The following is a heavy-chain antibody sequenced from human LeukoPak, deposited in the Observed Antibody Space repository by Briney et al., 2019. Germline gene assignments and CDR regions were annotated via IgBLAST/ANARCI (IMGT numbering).Heavy chain of an antibody. CDR2: INEGANVK. J-gene: IGHJ4*02. V-gene: IGHV3-7*01. CDR3: ARVGKNGWDFDH. CDR1: GFNFGSYS. D-gene: IGHD6-19*01. Sequence: GGSLRLSCAASGFNFGSYSMTWVRQAPGKGLEWLANINEGANVKFYVDSVKGRFIISRDNTKNSLYLQMSIPRAEDTALYYCARVGKNGWDFDHWGQGTLVTVSS.